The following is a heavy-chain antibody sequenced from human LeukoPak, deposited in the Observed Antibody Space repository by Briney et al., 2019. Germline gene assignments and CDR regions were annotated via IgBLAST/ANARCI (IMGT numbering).Heavy chain of an antibody. CDR2: IYYSGST. CDR1: GGSISSYY. V-gene: IGHV4-59*01. D-gene: IGHD6-19*01. CDR3: ARDSSGWSLGFDY. Sequence: SETLSLTCTVSGGSISSYYWSWIRQPPGKGLEWIGYIYYSGSTNYNPSLKSRVTISVDTSMNQFSLKLSSVTAADTAVYYCARDSSGWSLGFDYWGQGTLVTVSS. J-gene: IGHJ4*02.